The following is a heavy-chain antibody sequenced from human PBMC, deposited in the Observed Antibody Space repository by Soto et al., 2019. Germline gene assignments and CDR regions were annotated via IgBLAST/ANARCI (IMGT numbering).Heavy chain of an antibody. CDR1: GGSFSGYY. Sequence: NPSETLSLTCAVYGGSFSGYYWGLLRQPPGKWLEWFGEINHSGSSTYNPSLKSRVTISVDTSKNQYSLKLSSVTAADTAVYYCGRISQYCSGRSPFRYYYGIDLSCQGTPDT. CDR2: INHSGSS. CDR3: GRISQYCSGRSPFRYYYGIDL. V-gene: IGHV4-34*01. D-gene: IGHD2-15*01. J-gene: IGHJ6*02.